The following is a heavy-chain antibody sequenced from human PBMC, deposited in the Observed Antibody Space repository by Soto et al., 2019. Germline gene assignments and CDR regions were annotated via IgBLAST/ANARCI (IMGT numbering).Heavy chain of an antibody. CDR2: MSHSGGT. V-gene: IGHV4-34*01. CDR1: GGFVSSGSYY. Sequence: QVQLQQWGAGLLKPSETLSLTCAVYGGFVSSGSYYWSWIRQPPGKGLEWIGEMSHSGGTHFNPSLNSRLTTSVDTSKNQFSLKMSSVTAADTALYYCARVERGTATTVVDAFDIWGPGTMVTVSS. CDR3: ARVERGTATTVVDAFDI. D-gene: IGHD1-1*01. J-gene: IGHJ3*02.